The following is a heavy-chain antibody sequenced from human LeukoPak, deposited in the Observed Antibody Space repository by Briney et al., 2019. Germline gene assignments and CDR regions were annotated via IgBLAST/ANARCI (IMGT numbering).Heavy chain of an antibody. CDR2: ISSSSSTI. Sequence: PGGSLRLSCAASGFTFSSYSMYWVRQAPGKGLEWVSYISSSSSTIYYADSVKGRFTISRDNAKNSLYLQMNSLRDEDTAVYYCARDRTYCGGDCFPDAFDIWGQGTMVTVSS. D-gene: IGHD2-21*02. CDR3: ARDRTYCGGDCFPDAFDI. V-gene: IGHV3-48*02. CDR1: GFTFSSYS. J-gene: IGHJ3*02.